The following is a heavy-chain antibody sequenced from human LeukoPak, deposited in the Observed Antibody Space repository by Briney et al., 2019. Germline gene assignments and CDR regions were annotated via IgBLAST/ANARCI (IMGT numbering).Heavy chain of an antibody. Sequence: GGALRLSCAASGFTFSSYWMHWVRQAPGKGLVWVSLINSDGSSTSYADSVKRQFTISRDNAKNTLYLQMNSLRAEDTAVYYCARSLSGYGELPSWYFDLWGRGTLVTVSS. CDR3: ARSLSGYGELPSWYFDL. J-gene: IGHJ2*01. D-gene: IGHD5-12*01. CDR1: GFTFSSYW. CDR2: INSDGSST. V-gene: IGHV3-74*01.